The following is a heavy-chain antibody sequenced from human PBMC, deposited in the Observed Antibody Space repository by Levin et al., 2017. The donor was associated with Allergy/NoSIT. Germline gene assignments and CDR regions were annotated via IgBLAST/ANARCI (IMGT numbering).Heavy chain of an antibody. CDR3: TTLSSVWFGELLVSASFDI. D-gene: IGHD3-10*01. V-gene: IGHV3-15*01. Sequence: SCEASGFTFSNAWMNWVRQAPGKGLEWVGRTKSKTAGGATDYAAPVKGRITISRDDAKNTLYLQMNSLKTEDTGVYYCTTLSSVWFGELLVSASFDIWGQGTTVTVSS. CDR1: GFTFSNAW. CDR2: TKSKTAGGAT. J-gene: IGHJ3*02.